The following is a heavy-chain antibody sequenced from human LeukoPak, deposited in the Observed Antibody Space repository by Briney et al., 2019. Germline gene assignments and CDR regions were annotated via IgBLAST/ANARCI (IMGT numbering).Heavy chain of an antibody. J-gene: IGHJ4*02. CDR3: ARSKVGWLLQD. Sequence: SETLSLTCTVSGGSISSSSYYWAWIRQAPGKGLEWIGSINYSGNTFYNPSLKSRVTISVDTSKNRFSLKLSSMTAADTAVYYCARSKVGWLLQDWGQGTLVTVSS. V-gene: IGHV4-39*01. CDR1: GGSISSSSYY. CDR2: INYSGNT. D-gene: IGHD3-3*01.